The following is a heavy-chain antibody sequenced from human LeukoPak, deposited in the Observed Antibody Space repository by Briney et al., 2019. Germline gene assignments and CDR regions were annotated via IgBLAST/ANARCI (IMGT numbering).Heavy chain of an antibody. D-gene: IGHD3-16*01. CDR2: LSSSGSTI. CDR3: ARVPQRYDYVDR. CDR1: GFTFSCYG. J-gene: IGHJ4*02. V-gene: IGHV3-48*04. Sequence: QPAGSLRLSCAAYGFTFSCYGMHWLRQAPGQGLEWLSYLSSSGSTISYAAFVKGRFTISRANGTKLMYLQMHSLTAEHTAVYYCARVPQRYDYVDRWGQGTLVTVSS.